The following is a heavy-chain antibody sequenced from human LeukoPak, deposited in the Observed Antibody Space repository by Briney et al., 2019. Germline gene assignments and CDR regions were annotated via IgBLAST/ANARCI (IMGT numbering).Heavy chain of an antibody. V-gene: IGHV3-9*01. D-gene: IGHD1-26*01. J-gene: IGHJ4*02. CDR2: ISWNSGSI. CDR1: GFTFDDYA. Sequence: GRSLRLSCAASGFTFDDYAMHWVRQAPGKGLEWVSGISWNSGSIGYADSVKGRFTISRDNAKNSLYLQMNSLRAEDTAIYYCAKVGGSDLGETWDCWGQGTLVTVSS. CDR3: AKVGGSDLGETWDC.